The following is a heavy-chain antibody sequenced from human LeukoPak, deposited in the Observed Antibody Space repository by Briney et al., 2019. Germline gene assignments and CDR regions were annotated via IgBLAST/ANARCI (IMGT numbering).Heavy chain of an antibody. J-gene: IGHJ4*02. CDR1: GFSFSNYW. D-gene: IGHD5-12*01. CDR3: ARDRGHSGYDLYDY. CDR2: IMQDGSDI. Sequence: GGSRRLSCAAAGFSFSNYWMGWGRQAPGKGLEWVANIMQDGSDIYYVASVKDRFTISRDAAKDSLYLQMNSLRAEDTAVYYCARDRGHSGYDLYDYWGQGTLVTVSS. V-gene: IGHV3-7*01.